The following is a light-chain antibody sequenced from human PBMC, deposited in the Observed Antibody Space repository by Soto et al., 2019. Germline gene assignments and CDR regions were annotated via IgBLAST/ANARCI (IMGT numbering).Light chain of an antibody. J-gene: IGKJ4*01. CDR1: QSVRSSY. V-gene: IGKV3D-20*01. CDR3: QKYHNSPPLS. Sequence: EIVLTQSPATLSLSPGDRATLSCGASQSVRSSYVAWYQQKAGLAPRLLIYDGSSRASGIPDRFSGSGSGTDFTLTTGRLEPEDCAVYYCQKYHNSPPLSLGGGTKGDIK. CDR2: DGS.